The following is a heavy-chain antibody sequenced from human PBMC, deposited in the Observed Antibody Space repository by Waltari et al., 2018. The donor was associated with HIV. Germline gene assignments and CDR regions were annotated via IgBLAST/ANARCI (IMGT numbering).Heavy chain of an antibody. V-gene: IGHV4-61*08. CDR1: GASVSSGDY. Sequence: QVQLQESGPGLVKPSETLSLTCTVSGASVSSGDYWSWIRQPPGKGLEWIGYIYYSGSTSYNPSLEGRVTTSIDRSKNQFSLKLTSVTADDTAVYYCARDIPYGGLDAFDVWGQGTVVIVSS. D-gene: IGHD3-10*01. CDR2: IYYSGST. CDR3: ARDIPYGGLDAFDV. J-gene: IGHJ3*01.